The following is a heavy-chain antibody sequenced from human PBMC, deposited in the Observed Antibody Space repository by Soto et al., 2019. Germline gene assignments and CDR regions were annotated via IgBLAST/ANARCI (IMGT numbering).Heavy chain of an antibody. CDR3: GRQHDSLDTPYSCDT. D-gene: IGHD2-15*01. V-gene: IGHV1-3*05. Sequence: QVQLVQSGAEEKKPGASVKVSCKTSGYTFTTYAIHWVRQAPGQRLEWMGWINAGNGNTKYSQRFQDRVAITRDTSASTVHMELSSLTSEDTAVYYCGRQHDSLDTPYSCDTWGQGTLVTVSS. CDR2: INAGNGNT. J-gene: IGHJ5*02. CDR1: GYTFTTYA.